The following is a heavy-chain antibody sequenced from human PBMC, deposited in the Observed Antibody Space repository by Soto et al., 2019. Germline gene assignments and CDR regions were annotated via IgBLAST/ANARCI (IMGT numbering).Heavy chain of an antibody. Sequence: RLSETLSLTCTFSGDSIRSYYWSWIRQPPGKGLEWIGYISYTRSTHYNPSLKSRVTISADTSKNQFSLKLSSVTTADTALYYCAREGVAAPYYYYGMDVWGQGSTVTVSS. CDR1: GDSIRSYY. V-gene: IGHV4-59*01. D-gene: IGHD2-15*01. J-gene: IGHJ6*02. CDR3: AREGVAAPYYYYGMDV. CDR2: ISYTRST.